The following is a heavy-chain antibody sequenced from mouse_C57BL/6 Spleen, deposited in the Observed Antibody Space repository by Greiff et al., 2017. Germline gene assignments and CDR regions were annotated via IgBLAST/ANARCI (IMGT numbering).Heavy chain of an antibody. D-gene: IGHD3-3*01. V-gene: IGHV1-4*01. CDR1: GYTFTSYT. CDR3: ARSLGRDGYFDV. J-gene: IGHJ1*03. CDR2: INPSSGYT. Sequence: QVQLQQSGAELARPGASVKMSCKASGYTFTSYTMHWVKQRPGQGLEWIGYINPSSGYTKYNQKFKDKATLTADKSSSTAYMQLSSLTSEDSAVYYYARSLGRDGYFDVWGTGTTVTVSS.